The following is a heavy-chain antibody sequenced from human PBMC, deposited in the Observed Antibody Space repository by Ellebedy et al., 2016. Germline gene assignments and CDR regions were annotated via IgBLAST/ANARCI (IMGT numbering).Heavy chain of an antibody. Sequence: GESLKISXAASGFTFSSYAMSWVRQAPGKGLEWVSGISGSGSSTYYADSVKGRFTISRDNSKNTLYLQMNSLRAEDTAVYYCTKVADTSMDMNFAYWGQGTLVTVSS. CDR1: GFTFSSYA. V-gene: IGHV3-23*01. CDR3: TKVADTSMDMNFAY. D-gene: IGHD5-18*01. CDR2: ISGSGSST. J-gene: IGHJ4*02.